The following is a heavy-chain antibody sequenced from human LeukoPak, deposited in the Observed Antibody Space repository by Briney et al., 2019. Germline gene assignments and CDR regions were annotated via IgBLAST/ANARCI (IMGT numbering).Heavy chain of an antibody. CDR3: ARASATLHYYYYYMEV. Sequence: ASVKVSCKASGYTFTSYAINWVRQAPGQGLEWMGWINTNTGSPTYAQGFTGRFVFSLDTSVSTAYLQISSLKAEDTAVYYCARASATLHYYYYYMEVWGKGTTVTVSS. V-gene: IGHV7-4-1*02. CDR2: INTNTGSP. CDR1: GYTFTSYA. J-gene: IGHJ6*03. D-gene: IGHD5-24*01.